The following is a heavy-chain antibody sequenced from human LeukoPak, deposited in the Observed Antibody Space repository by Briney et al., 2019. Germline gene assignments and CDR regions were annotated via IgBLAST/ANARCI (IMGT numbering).Heavy chain of an antibody. J-gene: IGHJ5*02. CDR1: GYTFTGYY. D-gene: IGHD1-26*01. V-gene: IGHV1-2*02. Sequence: ASVKVSCTASGYTFTGYYMHWVRQAPGQGLEWMGWINPNSGGTNYTQNFQGRVTMTRDTSISTAYMELSRLRSDDTAVYYCANIGIGSRHWFDPWGQGTLVTVSS. CDR3: ANIGIGSRHWFDP. CDR2: INPNSGGT.